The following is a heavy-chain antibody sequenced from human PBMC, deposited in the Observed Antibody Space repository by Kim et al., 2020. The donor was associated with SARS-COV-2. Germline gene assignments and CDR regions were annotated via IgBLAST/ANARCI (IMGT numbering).Heavy chain of an antibody. V-gene: IGHV4-34*01. CDR2: INHSGST. CDR1: GGSFSGYY. CDR3: ASGMVATLY. D-gene: IGHD5-12*01. J-gene: IGHJ4*02. Sequence: SETLSLTCAVYGGSFSGYYWSWIRQPPGKGLEWIGEINHSGSTNYNPSLKSRVTISVDTSKNQFSLKLSSVTAADTAVYYCASGMVATLYWGQGTLVTVSS.